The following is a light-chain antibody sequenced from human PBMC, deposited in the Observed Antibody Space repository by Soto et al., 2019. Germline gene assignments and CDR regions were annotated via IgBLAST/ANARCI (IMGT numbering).Light chain of an antibody. CDR1: QSVSRY. CDR3: QQRGNWPS. Sequence: EIALTQSPATLSLSPWERATLSCRASQSVSRYLAWYQQKPGQAPRLLIYDASNRATGIPARFSGSGSGTDFPLTISSLEPEDFAVYYCQQRGNWPSFGGGTKVDIK. CDR2: DAS. J-gene: IGKJ4*01. V-gene: IGKV3-11*01.